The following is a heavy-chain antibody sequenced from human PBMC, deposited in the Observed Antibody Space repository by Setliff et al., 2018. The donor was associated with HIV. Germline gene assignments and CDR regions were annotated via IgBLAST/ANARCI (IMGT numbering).Heavy chain of an antibody. CDR3: GTVRIAVPDDFDF. V-gene: IGHV1-18*01. J-gene: IGHJ4*02. CDR1: GYTFTSYG. D-gene: IGHD6-19*01. Sequence: ASVKVSCKASGYTFTSYGISWVRQAPGQGLEWMGWISAYNGNTNYAQKLQGRVTMTTDTSTSTAYMELRSLRSDDTAVYYCGTVRIAVPDDFDFWGQGTLVTVSS. CDR2: ISAYNGNT.